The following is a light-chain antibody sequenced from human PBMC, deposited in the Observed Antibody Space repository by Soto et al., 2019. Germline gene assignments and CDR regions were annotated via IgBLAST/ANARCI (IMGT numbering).Light chain of an antibody. J-gene: IGKJ3*01. CDR3: QQGSNWPPAFFT. CDR1: QSVSSY. Sequence: EIVLTQSPATLSLSPGERATLSCRASQSVSSYLAWYQQKPGQAPRLLIYDASSRATGIPARFSGSGSGTDFTLTITSLEPEDFAVYYCQQGSNWPPAFFTSGPGTKVDIK. CDR2: DAS. V-gene: IGKV3-11*01.